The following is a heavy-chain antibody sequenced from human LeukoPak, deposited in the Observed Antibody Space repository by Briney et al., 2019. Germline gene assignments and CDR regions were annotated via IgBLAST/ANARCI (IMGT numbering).Heavy chain of an antibody. D-gene: IGHD3-10*01. CDR2: INHSGTT. V-gene: IGHV4-34*01. Sequence: PSETLSLTCAVYGGSFSGYYWNWIRQPPGKGLEWIGEINHSGTTNYNPSLKSRVTISVDTSKKQSSLKLSSVTAADTAVYYCARGVDYYGVWGQGTLVTVSS. CDR3: ARGVDYYGV. J-gene: IGHJ4*02. CDR1: GGSFSGYY.